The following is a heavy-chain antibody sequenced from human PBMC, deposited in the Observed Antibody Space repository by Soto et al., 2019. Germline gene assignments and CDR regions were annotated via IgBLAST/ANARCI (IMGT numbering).Heavy chain of an antibody. CDR3: ARERDGSSWSSAECLQH. J-gene: IGHJ1*01. CDR2: ISAYNGNT. D-gene: IGHD6-13*01. Sequence: ASVKVSCKASGYTFTSHGISWVRQAPGQGLEWMGWISAYNGNTNYAQNLQGRVTMTTDTSTSTAHMELRNLRSDDTAVYYCARERDGSSWSSAECLQHWGQGTLVTGAS. V-gene: IGHV1-18*01. CDR1: GYTFTSHG.